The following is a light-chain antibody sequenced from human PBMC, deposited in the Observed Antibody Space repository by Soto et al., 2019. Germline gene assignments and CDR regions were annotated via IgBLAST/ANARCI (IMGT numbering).Light chain of an antibody. J-gene: IGLJ2*01. CDR1: SGHSNYA. Sequence: QLVLTQSHSASASLGASVKLTCTLSSGHSNYAIAWHQQQPEKGPRYLMKLNSDGSHSKGDGIPDRFSGSSSGAERYLTISSLQSEDEADYYCQTWGTGLYVVFGGGTTLTVL. CDR3: QTWGTGLYVV. V-gene: IGLV4-69*01. CDR2: LNSDGSH.